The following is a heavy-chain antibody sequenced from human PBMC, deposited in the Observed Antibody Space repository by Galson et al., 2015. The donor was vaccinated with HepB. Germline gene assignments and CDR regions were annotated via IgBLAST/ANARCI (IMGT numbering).Heavy chain of an antibody. CDR2: ISGDGGSS. J-gene: IGHJ5*01. V-gene: IGHV3-23*01. CDR3: AKGYGLFDS. CDR1: GFMFDTHA. Sequence: SLRLSCAASGFMFDTHAMSWVRQVPGKGLKWVSGISGDGGSSFYADSVKGRFTISNDNSKDTVYLQINSARDEDAAVYYCAKGYGLFDSWGHGILVTVSS. D-gene: IGHD5-18*01.